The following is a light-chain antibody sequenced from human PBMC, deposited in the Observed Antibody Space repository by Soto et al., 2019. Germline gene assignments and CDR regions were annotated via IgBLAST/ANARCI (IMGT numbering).Light chain of an antibody. J-gene: IGKJ1*01. CDR1: RNILDSAKNQNH. Sequence: DIVMTQSPDSLAVALCERATFNFNSSRNILDSAKNQNHLAWYQQKSGQPPKLLIYWASLREPGVPDRFTGSGSGTDFTLTISSLQAEDVAVYYCQQYFTSPWTFGQGTKVDNK. CDR3: QQYFTSPWT. CDR2: WAS. V-gene: IGKV4-1*01.